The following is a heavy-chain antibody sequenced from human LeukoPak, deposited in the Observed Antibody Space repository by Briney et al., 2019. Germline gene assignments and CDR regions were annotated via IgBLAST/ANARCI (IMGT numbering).Heavy chain of an antibody. CDR1: GGSISTYY. Sequence: PSETLSLTCTVSGGSISTYYWSWIRQPPGKGLEWVGYIYYSGSTNYNPSLKSRVTLSVDTSKNHFSLKLNSVTDADTAGYYCGREGAYFVSSGYSCVKAFDIWGEGTMVSVSS. D-gene: IGHD3-22*01. CDR2: IYYSGST. V-gene: IGHV4-59*12. J-gene: IGHJ3*02. CDR3: GREGAYFVSSGYSCVKAFDI.